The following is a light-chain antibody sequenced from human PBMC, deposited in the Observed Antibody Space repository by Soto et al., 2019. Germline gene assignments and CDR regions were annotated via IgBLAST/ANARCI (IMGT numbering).Light chain of an antibody. CDR1: QSVSSSY. J-gene: IGKJ1*01. V-gene: IGKV3-20*01. Sequence: EIVLTQSPGTLSLSPGERATVSCRASQSVSSSYLAWYQQKPGQAPRLLIYGASSRATGIPDMFSGSGSGTDFTLTISRLERENFAVYYCQQDGSSPRTFGQRTQV. CDR3: QQDGSSPRT. CDR2: GAS.